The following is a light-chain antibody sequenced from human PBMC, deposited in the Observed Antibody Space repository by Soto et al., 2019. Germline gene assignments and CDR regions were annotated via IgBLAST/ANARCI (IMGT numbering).Light chain of an antibody. CDR2: EVS. CDR1: SSDVGGYNY. CDR3: SSYISSSSPFV. J-gene: IGLJ1*01. V-gene: IGLV2-14*01. Sequence: QSALTQPASVSGSPGQSITISCTGTSSDVGGYNYVSWYQQHPGKAPKLMIYEVSNRPSGVSNRFSGSKSGNTASLTISGLQAEDEADYYCSSYISSSSPFVFGTGTKLT.